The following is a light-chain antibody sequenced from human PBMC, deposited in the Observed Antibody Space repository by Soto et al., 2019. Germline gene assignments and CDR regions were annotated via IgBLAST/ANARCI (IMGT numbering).Light chain of an antibody. CDR3: SSYTTRSTHVV. J-gene: IGLJ2*01. V-gene: IGLV2-14*01. Sequence: QSALTQPASVSVSPGQSITISCTGTSSDVGSYNYVSWYQQYPGKAPKLMIYDVSNRPSGVSYRFSGSKSGNTASLTIAGLQAEDEADYYCSSYTTRSTHVVFGGGTKLTVL. CDR1: SSDVGSYNY. CDR2: DVS.